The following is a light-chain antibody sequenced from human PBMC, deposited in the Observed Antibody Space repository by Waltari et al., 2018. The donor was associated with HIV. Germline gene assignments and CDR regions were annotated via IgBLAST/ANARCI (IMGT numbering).Light chain of an antibody. V-gene: IGKV2-28*01. CDR3: LQTLQLPRT. Sequence: DIVMTQSPVSLPVTPGEQASISCRSSQSLLHSNGKNYLDWYLQKPGQSPQLLIFLGSYRASGVPDRFSGSGSGTDFTLKISKVEAEDVGVYYCLQTLQLPRTFGPGTKVDIK. CDR1: QSLLHSNGKNY. J-gene: IGKJ3*01. CDR2: LGS.